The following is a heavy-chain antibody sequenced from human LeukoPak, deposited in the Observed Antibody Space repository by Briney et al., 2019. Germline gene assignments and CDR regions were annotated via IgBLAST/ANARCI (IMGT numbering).Heavy chain of an antibody. Sequence: GGSLRLSCAASGFTFSSYAMHWVRQAPGKGLEWAAVISYDGSNKYYADSVKGRFTISRDNSKNTLYLRMNSLRAEDTAVYYCARDSFQPVDAFDIWGQGTMVTVSS. V-gene: IGHV3-30*04. CDR3: ARDSFQPVDAFDI. D-gene: IGHD1-14*01. CDR2: ISYDGSNK. J-gene: IGHJ3*02. CDR1: GFTFSSYA.